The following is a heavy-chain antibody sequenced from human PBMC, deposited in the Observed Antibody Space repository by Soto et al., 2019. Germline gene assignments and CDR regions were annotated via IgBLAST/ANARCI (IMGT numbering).Heavy chain of an antibody. V-gene: IGHV5-51*01. J-gene: IGHJ5*02. D-gene: IGHD7-27*01. Sequence: GESLKISCKGSGYSFTSYWIGWVRQMPGKGLEWMGIIYPGDSDTRYSPSFQGQVTISADKSISTAYLQWSSLKASDTAMYYCARLTPNLTGEEDWFDPWGQGTLVTVSS. CDR3: ARLTPNLTGEEDWFDP. CDR2: IYPGDSDT. CDR1: GYSFTSYW.